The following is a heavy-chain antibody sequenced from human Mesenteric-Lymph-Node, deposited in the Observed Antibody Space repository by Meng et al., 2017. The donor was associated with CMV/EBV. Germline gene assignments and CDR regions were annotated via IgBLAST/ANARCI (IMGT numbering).Heavy chain of an antibody. V-gene: IGHV3-73*01. J-gene: IGHJ4*02. CDR2: IRSKANSYAT. CDR3: ARVRNGSLLWFGESLDY. D-gene: IGHD3-10*01. CDR1: GFTFSGSA. Sequence: GGSLRLSCAASGFTFSGSAMHWVRQASGKGLEWVGRIRSKANSYATAYAASVKGRFTISRDDSKNTAYLQMNSLRTEDTAVYYCARVRNGSLLWFGESLDYWGQGTAVTVSS.